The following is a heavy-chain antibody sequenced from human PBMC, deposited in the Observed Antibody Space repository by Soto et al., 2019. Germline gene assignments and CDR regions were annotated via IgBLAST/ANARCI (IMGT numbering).Heavy chain of an antibody. CDR1: GGTFSSYT. J-gene: IGHJ4*02. CDR3: AIYCSSTSCYSAFFDY. CDR2: IIPILGIA. D-gene: IGHD2-2*01. V-gene: IGHV1-69*02. Sequence: SVKVSCKASGGTFSSYTISWVRQAPGQGLEWMGRIIPILGIANYAQKFQGRVTITADKSTSTAYMELSSLRSEDTAVYYCAIYCSSTSCYSAFFDYWGQGTLVTVSS.